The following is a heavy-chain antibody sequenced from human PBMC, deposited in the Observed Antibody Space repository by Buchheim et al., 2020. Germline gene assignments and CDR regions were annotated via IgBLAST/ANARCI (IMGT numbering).Heavy chain of an antibody. CDR2: IKQDGSEK. CDR1: GFTFSSYW. Sequence: EVQLVESGGGLVQPGGSLRLSCAASGFTFSSYWMSWVRQAPGKGLEWVANIKQDGSEKYYVDSVKGRFTISRDNAKHPLYLQMNSLRAEDTAVYYCARDSGDSYYYYYGMDVWGQGTT. D-gene: IGHD4-17*01. V-gene: IGHV3-7*01. J-gene: IGHJ6*02. CDR3: ARDSGDSYYYYYGMDV.